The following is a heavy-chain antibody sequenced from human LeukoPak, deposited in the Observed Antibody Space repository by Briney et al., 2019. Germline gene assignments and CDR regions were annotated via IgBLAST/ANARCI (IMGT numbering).Heavy chain of an antibody. J-gene: IGHJ5*02. CDR3: ARGRYCSGGSCSWFDP. D-gene: IGHD2-15*01. V-gene: IGHV1-8*01. CDR2: MNPNSGNT. CDR1: GYTFTSYD. Sequence: ASVKVSCKASGYTFTSYDINWVRQATGQGLEWMGWMNPNSGNTGYAQKLQGRVTMTRNTSISTAYMELSSLRSEDTAVYYCARGRYCSGGSCSWFDPWGQGTLVTVSS.